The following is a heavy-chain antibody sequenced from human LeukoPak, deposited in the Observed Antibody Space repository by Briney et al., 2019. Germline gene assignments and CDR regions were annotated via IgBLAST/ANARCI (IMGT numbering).Heavy chain of an antibody. CDR1: GGSFSGYY. J-gene: IGHJ4*02. Sequence: SETLCLTCAVYGGSFSGYYWSWIRQPPGKGLEWIGEINHSGSTNYNPSLKSRVTISVDTSKNQFSLKLSSVTAADTAVYYCARGFMGYNFDYWGQGTLVTVSS. CDR2: INHSGST. CDR3: ARGFMGYNFDY. V-gene: IGHV4-34*01. D-gene: IGHD5-12*01.